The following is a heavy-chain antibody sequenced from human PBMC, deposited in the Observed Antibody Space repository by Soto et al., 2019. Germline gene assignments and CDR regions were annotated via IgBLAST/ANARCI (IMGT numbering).Heavy chain of an antibody. Sequence: QVQLVESGGGVVQPGRSLRLSCAASGFTFSSYGMHWVRQAPGKGLEWVAVISYDGSNKYYADSVKGRFTISRDNSKNTLYLQMNSLRAEDTAVSYCVRVIDEMSTIGGVDDWGQGTLVTVSS. D-gene: IGHD2-15*01. J-gene: IGHJ4*02. CDR3: VRVIDEMSTIGGVDD. CDR2: ISYDGSNK. CDR1: GFTFSSYG. V-gene: IGHV3-30*03.